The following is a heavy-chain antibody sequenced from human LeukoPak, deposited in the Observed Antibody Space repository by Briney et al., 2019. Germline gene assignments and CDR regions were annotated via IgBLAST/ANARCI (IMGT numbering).Heavy chain of an antibody. CDR3: AYYYGSGSYTTPQGWFDP. CDR2: IILILGIA. J-gene: IGHJ5*02. Sequence: SVKVSCKASGGTFSSYAISWVRQAPGQGLEWMGRIILILGIANYAQKFQGRVTITADKSTSTAYMELSSLRSEDTAVYYCAYYYGSGSYTTPQGWFDPWGQGTLVTVSS. CDR1: GGTFSSYA. V-gene: IGHV1-69*04. D-gene: IGHD3-10*01.